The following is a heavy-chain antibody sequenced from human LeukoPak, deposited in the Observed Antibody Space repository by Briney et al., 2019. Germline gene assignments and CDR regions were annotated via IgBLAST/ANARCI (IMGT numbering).Heavy chain of an antibody. Sequence: SETLSLSCAVPGDSIISYFWCWIRQPPGKGLWWVCRMFTSGGTDYNPSLKSRPTMSSAMSKHQLSLKLNCVAAEHRAVYYCTRALREGGGYDFGLEHWGGG. D-gene: IGHD5-12*01. CDR1: GDSIISYF. V-gene: IGHV4-4*07. J-gene: IGHJ4*02. CDR3: TRALREGGGYDFGLEH. CDR2: MFTSGGT.